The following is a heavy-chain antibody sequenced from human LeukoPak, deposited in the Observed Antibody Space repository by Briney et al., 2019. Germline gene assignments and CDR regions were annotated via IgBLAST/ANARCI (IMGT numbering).Heavy chain of an antibody. CDR1: GGTFSSYA. V-gene: IGHV1-69*01. Sequence: GASVTVSCKASGGTFSSYAISWVRQAPGQGLEWMGGIVPIFGSANYAQKFQGRVTITADESTTTAYMELTGLRSEDTAVYYCARGYGGNPYYFDYWGQGTLVTVSS. J-gene: IGHJ4*02. CDR3: ARGYGGNPYYFDY. D-gene: IGHD4-23*01. CDR2: IVPIFGSA.